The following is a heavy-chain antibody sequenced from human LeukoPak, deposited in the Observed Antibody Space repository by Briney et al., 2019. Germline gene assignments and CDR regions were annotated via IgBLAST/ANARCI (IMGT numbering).Heavy chain of an antibody. V-gene: IGHV3-74*01. D-gene: IGHD6-19*01. CDR3: ATKQWLAPPPDS. CDR1: GFTFSKYW. J-gene: IGHJ4*02. Sequence: GGSLRLSCAAPGFTFSKYWVLWGRQAPGKGLGSVSRINTDGTVTTYADSVKGRFTVSRDHADNTMFLQMNSVRDEDTAVYYCATKQWLAPPPDSWGQGTPVTVSS. CDR2: INTDGTVT.